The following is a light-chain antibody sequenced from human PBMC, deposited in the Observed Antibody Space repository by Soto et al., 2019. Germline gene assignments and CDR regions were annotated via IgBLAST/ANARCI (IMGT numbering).Light chain of an antibody. J-gene: IGLJ3*02. Sequence: QLVLTQPPSVSGAPGQGVTISCTGSSSNIGAGYDVHWYQQLPGTSPKLLIFGNANRPSGVPDRFSGSKSGTSASLAIAGLQAEDEADYYCQSYDSSLSGSWVFGGGTKLTVL. CDR3: QSYDSSLSGSWV. CDR1: SSNIGAGYD. V-gene: IGLV1-40*01. CDR2: GNA.